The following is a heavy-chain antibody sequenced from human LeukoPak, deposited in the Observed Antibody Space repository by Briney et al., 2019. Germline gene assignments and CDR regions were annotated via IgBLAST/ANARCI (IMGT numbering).Heavy chain of an antibody. D-gene: IGHD3-10*01. J-gene: IGHJ3*02. Sequence: PGGSLRLSCAASGFTFSSYAMSWVRQAPGKGLEWVSAISGSGGGTYYADSVKGRFTISRDNSKNTLYLQMNSLRAEDTAVYYCAKRYYYGSEPTYGAFDIWGQGTMVTVSS. CDR3: AKRYYYGSEPTYGAFDI. V-gene: IGHV3-23*01. CDR2: ISGSGGGT. CDR1: GFTFSSYA.